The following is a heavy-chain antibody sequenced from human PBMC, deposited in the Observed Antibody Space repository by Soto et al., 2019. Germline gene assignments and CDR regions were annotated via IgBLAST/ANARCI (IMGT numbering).Heavy chain of an antibody. Sequence: QVQLVQSGAEVKKPGASVKVSCKASGYTFTSYAMHWVRQAPGQRLEWMGWINAGNGNTKYSQKFQGRVTITRDTSASTAYMELSSLRSEDTAVYYCARRPLATVISYYYGMDVWGQGTTVTVSS. J-gene: IGHJ6*02. CDR2: INAGNGNT. D-gene: IGHD4-17*01. CDR1: GYTFTSYA. V-gene: IGHV1-3*01. CDR3: ARRPLATVISYYYGMDV.